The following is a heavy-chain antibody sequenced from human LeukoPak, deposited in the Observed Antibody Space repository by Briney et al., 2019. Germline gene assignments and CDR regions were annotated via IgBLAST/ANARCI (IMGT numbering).Heavy chain of an antibody. CDR1: GGSISSSSYY. J-gene: IGHJ5*02. CDR3: ARHDYGGVNWFDP. CDR2: IYYSGSA. D-gene: IGHD4-23*01. Sequence: SETLSLTCTVSGGSISSSSYYWGWIRQPPGKGLEWIGSIYYSGSAYYNPSHKSRVTISVDTSKKQFSLKLSSVTAADTAVYYCARHDYGGVNWFDPWGQGTLVTVSS. V-gene: IGHV4-39*01.